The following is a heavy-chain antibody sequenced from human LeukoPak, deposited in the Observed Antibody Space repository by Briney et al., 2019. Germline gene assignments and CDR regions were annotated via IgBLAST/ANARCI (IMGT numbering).Heavy chain of an antibody. CDR3: ARFTTAWDDAFDI. V-gene: IGHV3-30*02. J-gene: IGHJ3*02. Sequence: GGSLRLSCAASGFTFSSYGMHWVRQAPGKGLEWVAFIRYDGSNKYYADSVKGRFTISRDNSKNTLYLQMNSLRAEDTAVYYCARFTTAWDDAFDIWGQGTMVTVSS. D-gene: IGHD3-22*01. CDR1: GFTFSSYG. CDR2: IRYDGSNK.